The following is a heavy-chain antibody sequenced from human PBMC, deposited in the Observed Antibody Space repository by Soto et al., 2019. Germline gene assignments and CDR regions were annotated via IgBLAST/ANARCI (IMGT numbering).Heavy chain of an antibody. J-gene: IGHJ4*02. CDR3: AGNLGRYSSSAGFWY. Sequence: EVQLLESGGGLVQPGGSLRLSCAASGFTFSSYAMSWVRQAPGKGLEWVSAISGSGGSTYYADSVKGRFTISRDNSKNTLYLQMNSLRAEDTAVYYCAGNLGRYSSSAGFWYWGQGTLVTVSS. CDR2: ISGSGGST. CDR1: GFTFSSYA. V-gene: IGHV3-23*01. D-gene: IGHD6-6*01.